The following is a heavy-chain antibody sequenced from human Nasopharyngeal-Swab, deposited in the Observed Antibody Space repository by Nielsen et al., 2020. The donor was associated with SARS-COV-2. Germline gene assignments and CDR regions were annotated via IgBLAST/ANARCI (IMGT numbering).Heavy chain of an antibody. Sequence: VRQDPGKGLEWVGRIKSKTDGGKTDYTATVKGRFTISRDDSKNTLYLQMNSLKTEDTAVYYCTTDQGSGWYWYFDLWGHGTLVTVSS. V-gene: IGHV3-15*01. CDR2: IKSKTDGGKT. CDR3: TTDQGSGWYWYFDL. D-gene: IGHD6-19*01. J-gene: IGHJ2*01.